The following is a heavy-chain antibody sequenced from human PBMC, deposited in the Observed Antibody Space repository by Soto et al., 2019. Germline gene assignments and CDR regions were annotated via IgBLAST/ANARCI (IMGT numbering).Heavy chain of an antibody. CDR2: IYPGDSET. CDR3: ARSPRSSPYFDY. Sequence: GESLKISCQCSGSTFSNFWIAWVRQLPGKGLEYMGIIYPGDSETRYSPSFHGKVTISADRSIGTAYLQWSSLEASDSAFYFCARSPRSSPYFDYWGQGALVTVSS. CDR1: GSTFSNFW. J-gene: IGHJ4*02. D-gene: IGHD6-13*01. V-gene: IGHV5-51*01.